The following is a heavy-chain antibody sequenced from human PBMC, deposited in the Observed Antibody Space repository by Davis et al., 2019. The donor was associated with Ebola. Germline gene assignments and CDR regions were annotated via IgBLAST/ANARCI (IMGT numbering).Heavy chain of an antibody. Sequence: GESLKISCAASGFTFSTYSMSWVRQAPGKGLEWVSSISSDSDYIYYADSVKGRFTISRDNAKNSLYLQMNSLRAEDTAVYYCARPTLDGDRYGGGLVPWGQGTLVTVSS. V-gene: IGHV3-21*04. CDR3: ARPTLDGDRYGGGLVP. CDR2: ISSDSDYI. J-gene: IGHJ5*02. D-gene: IGHD4-17*01. CDR1: GFTFSTYS.